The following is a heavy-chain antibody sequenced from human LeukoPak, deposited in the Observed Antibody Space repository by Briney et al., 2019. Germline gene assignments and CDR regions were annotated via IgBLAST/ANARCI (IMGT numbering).Heavy chain of an antibody. Sequence: GGSLRLSCAASGFTFSSYGMHWVRQAPGKGLEWVAFIRYDGSNKYYADSVKGRFTISRDNSKNTLYLQMNSLRAEDTAVYYCLMTTVTSIDYWGQGTLVTVSS. CDR2: IRYDGSNK. CDR1: GFTFSSYG. V-gene: IGHV3-30*02. CDR3: LMTTVTSIDY. J-gene: IGHJ4*02. D-gene: IGHD4-17*01.